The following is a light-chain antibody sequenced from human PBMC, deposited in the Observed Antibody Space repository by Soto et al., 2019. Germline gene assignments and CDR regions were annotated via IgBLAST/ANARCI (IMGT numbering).Light chain of an antibody. CDR2: DVS. Sequence: QSALTQPASVSGSHGQSITISCTGRSSHVDTYNYITWYQQLPGKAPKVIIYDVSNRPSGVSDRFSGSKSGNTASLTISRLLTEDEGDYYFSSYTSTTPFVFGTGTKLTVL. CDR3: SSYTSTTPFV. V-gene: IGLV2-14*01. CDR1: SSHVDTYNY. J-gene: IGLJ1*01.